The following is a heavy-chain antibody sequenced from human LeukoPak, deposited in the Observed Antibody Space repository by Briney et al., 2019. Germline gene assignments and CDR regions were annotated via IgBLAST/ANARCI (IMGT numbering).Heavy chain of an antibody. D-gene: IGHD6-19*01. CDR2: INTDGTVT. CDR1: GFTFCKYW. CDR3: ATKQWLAPPPDS. Sequence: GGSLRLSCAPSGFTFCKYWMLWVRQAPGKGLGSVSRINTDGTVTTYADSVKGRFTVSRDNADNTMFLQMNSVRDEDTAVYYCATKQWLAPPPDSWGQGTPVTVSS. V-gene: IGHV3-74*01. J-gene: IGHJ4*02.